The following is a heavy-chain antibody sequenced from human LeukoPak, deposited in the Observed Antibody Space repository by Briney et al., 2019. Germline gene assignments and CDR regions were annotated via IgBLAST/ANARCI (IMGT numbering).Heavy chain of an antibody. CDR1: GGSISSSSYY. CDR3: ASPSDCSGGSCYSGDDAFDI. J-gene: IGHJ3*02. D-gene: IGHD2-15*01. CDR2: INHSGST. V-gene: IGHV4-39*07. Sequence: SETLSLTCTVSGGSISSSSYYWGWIRQPPGKGLEWIGEINHSGSTNYNPSLKSRVTISVDTSKNQFSLKLSSVTAADTAVYYCASPSDCSGGSCYSGDDAFDIWGQGTMVTVSS.